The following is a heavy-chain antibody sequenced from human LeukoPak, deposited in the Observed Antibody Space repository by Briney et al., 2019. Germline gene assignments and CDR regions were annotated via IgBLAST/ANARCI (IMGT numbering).Heavy chain of an antibody. D-gene: IGHD6-13*01. CDR2: ISGSGGST. CDR1: GFTFSSYA. J-gene: IGHJ4*02. V-gene: IGHV3-23*01. CDR3: AKGDSSWYGRCFDY. Sequence: GGSLRLSCAASGFTFSSYAMSWVRQAPGKGLEWVSAISGSGGSTYYADFVKGRFTISRDDSKNTLYLQMNSLRAEDTAVYYCAKGDSSWYGRCFDYWGQGTLVTVSS.